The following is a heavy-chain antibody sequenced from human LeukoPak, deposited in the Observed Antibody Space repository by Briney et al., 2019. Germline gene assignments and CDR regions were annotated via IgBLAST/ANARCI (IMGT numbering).Heavy chain of an antibody. CDR2: FYYSGST. CDR3: ARHASVDGNWPRPLDY. D-gene: IGHD6-19*01. V-gene: IGHV4-59*08. Sequence: SETLSLTCTVSGASISSYYWSWIRQPPGKGLEWIGSFYYSGSTNYNPSLKSRVTISVDTSKDQFSLKLTSVTAADTAVYYCARHASVDGNWPRPLDYWGQGSLVTVSS. J-gene: IGHJ4*02. CDR1: GASISSYY.